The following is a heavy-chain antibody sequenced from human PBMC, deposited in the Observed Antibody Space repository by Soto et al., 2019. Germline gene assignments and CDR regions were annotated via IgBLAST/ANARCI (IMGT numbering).Heavy chain of an antibody. CDR2: ISGTGGTT. V-gene: IGHV3-23*01. CDR1: GFTFSSYA. Sequence: EVQLLESGGGLVQPGGSLRLSCAASGFTFSSYAMSWVRQAPGKGLEWVSAISGTGGTTYYADSVKGRFTISRDNSRNTLHLQMNSLRAEDTAIYYCAKFFVETGGSSCLPWYFHFWGQGTLVTVSS. CDR3: AKFFVETGGSSCLPWYFHF. J-gene: IGHJ4*02. D-gene: IGHD2-2*01.